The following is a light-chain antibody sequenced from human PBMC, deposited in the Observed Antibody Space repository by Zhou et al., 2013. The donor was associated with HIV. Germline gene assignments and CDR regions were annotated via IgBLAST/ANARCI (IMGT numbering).Light chain of an antibody. J-gene: IGKJ2*01. CDR2: GAS. CDR3: QQYNNWPPYT. V-gene: IGKV3-15*01. Sequence: ENVLTQSPGTLSLSPGERATLSCRASQSVSSDLAWYQQKPGQAPRLLIYGASTRATGIPGRFSGSGSGTEFTLTISSLQSEDFAVYYCQQYNNWPPYTFGQGTKLEIK. CDR1: QSVSSD.